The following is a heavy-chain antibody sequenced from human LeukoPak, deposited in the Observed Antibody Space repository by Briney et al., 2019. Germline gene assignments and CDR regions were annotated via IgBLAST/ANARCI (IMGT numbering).Heavy chain of an antibody. V-gene: IGHV1-18*01. J-gene: IGHJ4*02. CDR2: ISAYNGNT. Sequence: ASVKVSCKASGYTFTSYGISWVRQAPGQGLEWMGWISAYNGNTNYAQKFQGRVTITADKSTSTAYMELSSLRSEDTAVYYCARVGAGYFDYWGQGTLVTVSS. CDR1: GYTFTSYG. CDR3: ARVGAGYFDY. D-gene: IGHD1-26*01.